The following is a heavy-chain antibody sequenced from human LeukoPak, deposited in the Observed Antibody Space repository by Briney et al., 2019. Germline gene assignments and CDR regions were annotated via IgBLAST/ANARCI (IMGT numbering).Heavy chain of an antibody. V-gene: IGHV3-74*01. D-gene: IGHD6-13*01. CDR1: GFTFRSYW. J-gene: IGHJ5*02. CDR3: ARPTKEGSSWYWWFDP. Sequence: GGSLRPSCAASGFTFRSYWMHWVRQAPGKGLVWVSRINNDGSSTSYADSVKGRFTISRDNAKNTLYLQMNSLRAEDTAVYYCARPTKEGSSWYWWFDPWGQGTLVTVSS. CDR2: INNDGSST.